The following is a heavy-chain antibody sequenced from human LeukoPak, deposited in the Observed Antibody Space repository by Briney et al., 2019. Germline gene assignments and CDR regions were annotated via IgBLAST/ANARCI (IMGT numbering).Heavy chain of an antibody. V-gene: IGHV1-18*01. CDR3: ARRSSSSADY. CDR1: GYTFTSYG. J-gene: IGHJ4*02. D-gene: IGHD6-25*01. Sequence: GASAKVSCKTSGYTFTSYGISWVRQAPGQGLEWMGWISVHNGDTNYAQKFQGRVTMTTDTSTSTVYMELRSLRSDDTAVYYCARRSSSSADYWGQGTLVTVSS. CDR2: ISVHNGDT.